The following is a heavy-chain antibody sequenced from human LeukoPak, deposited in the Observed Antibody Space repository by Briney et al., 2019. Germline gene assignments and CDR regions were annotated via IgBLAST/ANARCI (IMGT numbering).Heavy chain of an antibody. V-gene: IGHV3-21*04. CDR1: GFSFSDYS. CDR2: ISTRGSYI. Sequence: PGGSLRLSCTASGFSFSDYSFNWVRQAPGKGLEWVSCISTRGSYIYYADSVKGRFTISRDNARNSVYLQMNRLRAEDTAVYYCARVVVVEENWFDPWGQGTLVTVSS. D-gene: IGHD2-15*01. CDR3: ARVVVVEENWFDP. J-gene: IGHJ5*02.